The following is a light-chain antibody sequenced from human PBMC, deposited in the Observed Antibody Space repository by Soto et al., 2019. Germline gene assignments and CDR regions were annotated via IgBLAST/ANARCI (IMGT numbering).Light chain of an antibody. Sequence: QSALTQPASVSGSPGQSITISCTGTSSDVGGYNYVSWYQQHPGKAPKLMIYEVSNRPSGVSNRFSGSKSGNTASLTISGLQAEDDADYYCSSYASSHPLYVFGTGTKLTVL. V-gene: IGLV2-14*01. J-gene: IGLJ1*01. CDR2: EVS. CDR1: SSDVGGYNY. CDR3: SSYASSHPLYV.